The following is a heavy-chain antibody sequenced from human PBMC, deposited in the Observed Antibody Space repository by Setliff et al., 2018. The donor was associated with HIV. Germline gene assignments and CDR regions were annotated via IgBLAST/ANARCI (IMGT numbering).Heavy chain of an antibody. Sequence: ASVKVSCKASGYTFNAYFMHWVRQDPGQGLEWMGWINSDSGDTKYAQKFQGRVTMTRDTFISTAYMEVSGLRSDDTAGYFCARERMPACFYYDSSASDVVDFWGQGTMVT. J-gene: IGHJ3*01. V-gene: IGHV1-2*02. CDR1: GYTFNAYF. D-gene: IGHD3-22*01. CDR2: INSDSGDT. CDR3: ARERMPACFYYDSSASDVVDF.